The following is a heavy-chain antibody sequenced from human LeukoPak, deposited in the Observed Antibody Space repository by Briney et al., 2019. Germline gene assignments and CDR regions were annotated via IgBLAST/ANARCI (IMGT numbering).Heavy chain of an antibody. D-gene: IGHD5-18*01. Sequence: ASVKVSCKASGYTFTGYYMHWVRQAPGQGLEWMGWINPNSGGTNYAQKFQGRVTMTRNTSISTAYMELSSLRSEDTAVYYCARESGYSYGPYYYYMDVWGKGTTVTISS. CDR1: GYTFTGYY. J-gene: IGHJ6*03. CDR3: ARESGYSYGPYYYYMDV. CDR2: INPNSGGT. V-gene: IGHV1-2*02.